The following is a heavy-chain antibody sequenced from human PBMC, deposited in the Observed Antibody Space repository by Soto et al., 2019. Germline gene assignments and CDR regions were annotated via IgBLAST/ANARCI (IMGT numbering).Heavy chain of an antibody. CDR2: IWYDGSNK. V-gene: IGHV3-33*01. J-gene: IGHJ4*02. CDR3: ARDLGKFYGSGSPQYYFDY. Sequence: GGSLRLSCAASGFTFSSYGMHWVRQAPGKGLEWVAVIWYDGSNKYYVVSVKGRFTISRDNSKNTLYLQMNSLRAEDTAVYFCARDLGKFYGSGSPQYYFDYWGQGTLVTVSS. D-gene: IGHD3-10*01. CDR1: GFTFSSYG.